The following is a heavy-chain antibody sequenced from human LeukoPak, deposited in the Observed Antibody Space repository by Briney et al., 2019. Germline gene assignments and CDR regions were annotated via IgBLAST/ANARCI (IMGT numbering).Heavy chain of an antibody. D-gene: IGHD6-6*01. J-gene: IGHJ4*02. CDR1: GGSFSGYY. Sequence: SETLSLTCAVYGGSFSGYYWSWIRQPPGKGLEWIGEINHSGSTNYNPSLKSRVTISVDTSKNQFSLMLSSVTAADTAVYYCARGPGGYSSSSPFDYWGQGTLVTVSS. V-gene: IGHV4-34*01. CDR3: ARGPGGYSSSSPFDY. CDR2: INHSGST.